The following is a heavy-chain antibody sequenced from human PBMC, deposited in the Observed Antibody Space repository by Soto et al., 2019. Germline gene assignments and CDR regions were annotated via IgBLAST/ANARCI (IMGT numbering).Heavy chain of an antibody. J-gene: IGHJ4*02. CDR2: ISDSSSTI. V-gene: IGHV3-48*01. Sequence: GGSLRLSCAASGFTFSTYSMNWVRQAPGKGLEWVSYISDSSSTIYYADSVKGRFTISRDNAKNSLYLHMNSLRAEDTAIYYCARLGLYRTSFDYWGQGILVTVSS. CDR3: ARLGLYRTSFDY. D-gene: IGHD1-26*01. CDR1: GFTFSTYS.